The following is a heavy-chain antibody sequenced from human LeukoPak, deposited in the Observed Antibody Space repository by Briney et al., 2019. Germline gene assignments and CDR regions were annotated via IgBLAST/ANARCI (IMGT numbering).Heavy chain of an antibody. Sequence: PSETLSLTCTVSGGSISSSSYYWGWIRQPPGKGLEWIGSNYYSGSTYYNPSLKSRVTISVDTSKNQFSLKLSSVTAADTAVYYCARLRGSSWYFVGWFDPWGQGTLVTVSS. J-gene: IGHJ5*02. D-gene: IGHD6-13*01. CDR3: ARLRGSSWYFVGWFDP. V-gene: IGHV4-39*01. CDR2: NYYSGST. CDR1: GGSISSSSYY.